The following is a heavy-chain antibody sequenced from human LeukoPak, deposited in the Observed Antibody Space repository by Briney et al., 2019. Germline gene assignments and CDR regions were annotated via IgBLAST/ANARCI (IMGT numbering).Heavy chain of an antibody. Sequence: ETLSLTRAVSGDSISSNNWWSWVRQAPGKGLEWVSTISGSGGSTNYADSVKGRFTISRDNSKNTLYLQMNSLRAEDTAIYYCAKGRGSGWYEFNYWGQGTLVTVSS. CDR3: AKGRGSGWYEFNY. J-gene: IGHJ4*02. V-gene: IGHV3-23*01. CDR2: ISGSGGST. CDR1: GDSISSNN. D-gene: IGHD6-19*01.